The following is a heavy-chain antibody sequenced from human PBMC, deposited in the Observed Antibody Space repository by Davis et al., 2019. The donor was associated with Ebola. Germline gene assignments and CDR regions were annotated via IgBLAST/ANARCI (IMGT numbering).Heavy chain of an antibody. CDR2: IYYSGST. CDR1: GVSFNNYY. J-gene: IGHJ4*02. Sequence: PSETLSLTCTVSGVSFNNYYWSWIRQSPGKGLEWIAYIYYSGSTNYNPSLKSRVTISVDTSKNKFSLKLSSVTAADTAVYYCARGVFRYFDNWGQGTLVTVSS. CDR3: ARGVFRYFDN. V-gene: IGHV4-59*01. D-gene: IGHD3-9*01.